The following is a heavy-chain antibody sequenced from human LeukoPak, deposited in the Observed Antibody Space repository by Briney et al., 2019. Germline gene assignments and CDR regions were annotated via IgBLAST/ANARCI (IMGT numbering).Heavy chain of an antibody. Sequence: GGSLRLSCAASGFTFSSYNMNWVRQAPRKGLEWVSSISSSSSYIYYADSVKGRFTISRDNAENSLYLQMNSLRAEDTAVYYCARAPTVLVGYCSSSSCQADYWGQGTLVTVSA. V-gene: IGHV3-21*01. CDR2: ISSSSSYI. CDR1: GFTFSSYN. D-gene: IGHD2-2*01. CDR3: ARAPTVLVGYCSSSSCQADY. J-gene: IGHJ4*02.